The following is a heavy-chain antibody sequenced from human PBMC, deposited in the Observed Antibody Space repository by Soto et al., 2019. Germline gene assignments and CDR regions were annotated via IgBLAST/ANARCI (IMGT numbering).Heavy chain of an antibody. CDR1: GFTFSRYV. V-gene: IGHV3-23*01. J-gene: IGHJ6*03. D-gene: IGHD3-10*01. CDR3: ARPDGDYFYNPMDV. Sequence: EVQLLESGGGLVQPGGSLRLSCVGSGFTFSRYVMSWVRPAPGKGLEWASVISGSGGASYYAVSVKGRFTISRDNSKNTLYLEMKGLGAGDTAVYYCARPDGDYFYNPMDVWGRGTTVTVFS. CDR2: ISGSGGAS.